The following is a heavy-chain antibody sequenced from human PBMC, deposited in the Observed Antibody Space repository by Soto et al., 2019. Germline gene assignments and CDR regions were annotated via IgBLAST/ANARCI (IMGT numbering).Heavy chain of an antibody. D-gene: IGHD3-22*01. CDR2: ISSSSSYI. V-gene: IGHV3-21*01. CDR1: GFTFSSYS. Sequence: EVQLVESGGGLVKPGGSLRLSCAASGFTFSSYSMNWVRQAPGKGLEWVSSISSSSSYIYYADSVEGRFTISRDNAKNSLYLQMNSLRAEDTAVYYCARDTAAYYYDSSGSIDYWGQGTLVTVSS. J-gene: IGHJ4*02. CDR3: ARDTAAYYYDSSGSIDY.